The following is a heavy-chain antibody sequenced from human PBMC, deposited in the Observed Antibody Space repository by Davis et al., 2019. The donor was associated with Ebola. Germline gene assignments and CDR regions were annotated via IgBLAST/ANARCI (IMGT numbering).Heavy chain of an antibody. CDR2: VNHSGST. J-gene: IGHJ6*04. CDR1: GGSISSYNHY. CDR3: ARSLSGSWYDDYYYGMDV. Sequence: SETLSLTCTVSGGSISSYNHYWSWIRQPPGKGLEWIGEVNHSGSTNYNPSLKSRVTISVDTSKNQLSLRLSSVTGADTAVYYCARSLSGSWYDDYYYGMDVWGEGTTVTVSS. D-gene: IGHD6-13*01. V-gene: IGHV4-39*07.